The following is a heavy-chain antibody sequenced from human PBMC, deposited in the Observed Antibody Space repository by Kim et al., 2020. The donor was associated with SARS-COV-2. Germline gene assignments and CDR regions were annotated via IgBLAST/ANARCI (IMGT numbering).Heavy chain of an antibody. CDR1: GGSISSSSYY. V-gene: IGHV4-39*01. CDR3: ARHEGIAAAGY. J-gene: IGHJ4*02. D-gene: IGHD6-13*01. Sequence: SETLSLTCTVSGGSISSSSYYWGWIRQPPGKGLEWIGSIYYSGSTYYNPSLKSRVTISVDTSKNQFSLKLSSVTAADTAVYYCARHEGIAAAGYWGQGTLVTVSS. CDR2: IYYSGST.